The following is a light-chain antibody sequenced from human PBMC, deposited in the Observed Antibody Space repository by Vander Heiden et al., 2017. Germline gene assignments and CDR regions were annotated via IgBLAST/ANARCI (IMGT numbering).Light chain of an antibody. Sequence: EIVLTHSPGTLSLSPGERATLSCRASQSVSSSYLAWYQQKPGQAPRLLIYGASSRATCIPARFSGSGSGTDFTLTISRLEPEDFAVYYCQQYGSSPTTFGQGTKVEIK. V-gene: IGKV3-20*01. CDR1: QSVSSSY. J-gene: IGKJ1*01. CDR3: QQYGSSPTT. CDR2: GAS.